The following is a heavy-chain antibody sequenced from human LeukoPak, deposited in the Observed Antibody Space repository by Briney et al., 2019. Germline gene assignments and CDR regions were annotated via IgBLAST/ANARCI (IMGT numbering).Heavy chain of an antibody. V-gene: IGHV3-7*01. CDR3: ARDRLGQQLVAY. CDR2: IKQDGSEK. J-gene: IGHJ4*02. D-gene: IGHD6-13*01. CDR1: GFTFSIYW. Sequence: GGSLRLSCAASGFTFSIYWMSWVRQAPGKGLEWVANIKQDGSEKYYVDSVKGRFTISRDNAKNSLYLQMNSLRAEDTAVYYCARDRLGQQLVAYWGQGTLVTVSS.